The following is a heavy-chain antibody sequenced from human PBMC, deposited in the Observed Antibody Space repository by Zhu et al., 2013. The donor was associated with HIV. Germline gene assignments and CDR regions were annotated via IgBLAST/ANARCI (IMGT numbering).Heavy chain of an antibody. J-gene: IGHJ4*02. D-gene: IGHD7-27*01. V-gene: IGHV1-2*02. CDR3: ARVPELTGGSIGVFDY. CDR1: GYTFTGYY. Sequence: QVQLVQSGAEVKKPGASVKVSCKASGYTFTGYYMHWVRQAPGQGLEWMGWINPNSGGTNYAQKFQGRVTMTRDTSISTAYMELSRLRSDDTAVYYCARVPELTGGSIGVFDYWGQGTLVTVSS. CDR2: INPNSGGT.